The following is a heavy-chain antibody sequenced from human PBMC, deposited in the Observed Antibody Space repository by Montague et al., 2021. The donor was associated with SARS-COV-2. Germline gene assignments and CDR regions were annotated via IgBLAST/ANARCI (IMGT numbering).Heavy chain of an antibody. Sequence: SWRISCAASGFTFDDYAMHWVRQAPGKGLEWVSGISWNSGIIGYADSVKGRFTISRDNAKNSLYLQMNSLRAEDTALYYCARSGELLKGPFDYWGQGTLVTVSS. V-gene: IGHV3-9*01. J-gene: IGHJ4*02. CDR2: ISWNSGII. CDR3: ARSGELLKGPFDY. D-gene: IGHD3-10*01. CDR1: GFTFDDYA.